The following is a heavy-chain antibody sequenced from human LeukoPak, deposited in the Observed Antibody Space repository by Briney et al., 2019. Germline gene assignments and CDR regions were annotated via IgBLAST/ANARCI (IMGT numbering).Heavy chain of an antibody. Sequence: PSETLSLTCTVSGYSISSGYYWGWIRQPPGKGLEWIGSIYHSGSTYYNPSLKSRVTISVDTSKNQFSLKLSSVTAADTAVYYCASGGDSWGQGTLVTVSS. CDR2: IYHSGST. V-gene: IGHV4-38-2*02. J-gene: IGHJ4*02. D-gene: IGHD3-10*01. CDR3: ASGGDS. CDR1: GYSISSGYY.